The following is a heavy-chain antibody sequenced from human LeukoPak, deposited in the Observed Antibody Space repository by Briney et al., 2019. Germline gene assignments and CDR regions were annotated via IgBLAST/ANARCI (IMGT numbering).Heavy chain of an antibody. CDR2: IWSDGSNK. CDR1: GITFSTSG. CDR3: ARDKGTTCIDN. Sequence: GGSLKLSCAASGITFSTSGMHWVRQAPGKGLEWVAFIWSDGSNKYHADSVKGRFTISRDNSKDTLYLQMNSLRAEDTAVYYCARDKGTTCIDNWGQGALVSVSS. D-gene: IGHD4-17*01. J-gene: IGHJ4*02. V-gene: IGHV3-33*01.